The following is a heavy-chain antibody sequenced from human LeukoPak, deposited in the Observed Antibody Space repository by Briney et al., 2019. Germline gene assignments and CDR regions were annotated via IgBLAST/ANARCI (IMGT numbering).Heavy chain of an antibody. CDR1: GFTFGDYA. CDR2: IRSKDYGGTI. V-gene: IGHV3-49*03. D-gene: IGHD5-12*01. J-gene: IGHJ4*02. CDR3: VRDYRYAGHESVY. Sequence: GGSLRLSCTASGFTFGDYAMSWFRQAPGKGLEWVGFIRSKDYGGTIEYAASVKGRFTISRDDSNSIAYLQMNSLKTEDTAVYYCVRDYRYAGHESVYWGQGTLVTVSS.